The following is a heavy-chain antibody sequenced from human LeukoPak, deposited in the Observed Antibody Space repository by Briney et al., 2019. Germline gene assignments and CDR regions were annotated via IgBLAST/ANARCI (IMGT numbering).Heavy chain of an antibody. CDR2: IIPIFGTA. D-gene: IGHD3-10*01. J-gene: IGHJ5*02. V-gene: IGHV1-69*13. CDR1: VATFSSYA. Sequence: ASRKLSCKASVATFSSYAISCVPQAPGQGLQWMGGIIPIFGTANYAQKFQGRVTITADESTSTAYMELSSLRSEDTAVYYCARDSEGTTMVRGVPPWFDPWGQGTLVTVSS. CDR3: ARDSEGTTMVRGVPPWFDP.